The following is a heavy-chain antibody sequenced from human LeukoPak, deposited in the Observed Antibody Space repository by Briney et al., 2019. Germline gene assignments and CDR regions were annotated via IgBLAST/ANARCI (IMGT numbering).Heavy chain of an antibody. CDR1: GGTFSSYA. CDR3: ASGYKTVSVFDH. Sequence: SVKVSCKASGGTFSSYAISWVRQAPGQGLEWMGRIIPILGIANYAQKFQGRVTMTRDTSTSTVYMELSSLRSEDTAVYYCASGYKTVSVFDHWGQGTLVTVSS. V-gene: IGHV1-69*04. D-gene: IGHD5-24*01. CDR2: IIPILGIA. J-gene: IGHJ4*02.